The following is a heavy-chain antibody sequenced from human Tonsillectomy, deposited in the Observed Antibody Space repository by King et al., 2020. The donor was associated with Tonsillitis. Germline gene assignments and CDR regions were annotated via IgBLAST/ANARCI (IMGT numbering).Heavy chain of an antibody. CDR2: IWYDGSNK. Sequence: VQLVESGGGVVQPGRSLRLSCAASGFTFSNYGMHWVRQAPGKGLEWVAVIWYDGSNKYYADSVKGRFTISRDNSKNTLYLQMNSLRAEDTAVYYCARDGALKWSITIFGGGLDVWGQGTTVTVSS. CDR3: ARDGALKWSITIFGGGLDV. J-gene: IGHJ6*02. V-gene: IGHV3-33*01. D-gene: IGHD3-3*01. CDR1: GFTFSNYG.